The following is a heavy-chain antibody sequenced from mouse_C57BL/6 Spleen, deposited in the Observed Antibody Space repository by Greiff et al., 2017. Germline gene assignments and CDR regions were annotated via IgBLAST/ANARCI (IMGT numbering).Heavy chain of an antibody. V-gene: IGHV1-26*01. J-gene: IGHJ4*01. CDR1: GYTFTDYY. D-gene: IGHD2-4*01. CDR2: INPNNGGT. Sequence: EVQLQQSGPELVKPGASVKISCKASGYTFTDYYMNWVKQSHGKSLEWIGEINPNNGGTSYNQKFKGKATLTVDKSSSTAYMELRSLTSEDSAVYYCAKGAYYYEYYYAMDYWGQGTSVTVSS. CDR3: AKGAYYYEYYYAMDY.